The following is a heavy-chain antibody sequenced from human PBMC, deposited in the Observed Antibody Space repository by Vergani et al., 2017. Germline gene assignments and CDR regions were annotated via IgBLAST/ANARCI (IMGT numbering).Heavy chain of an antibody. CDR3: ARGAVAGLGYYYYGMDV. CDR2: IWYDGSNK. V-gene: IGHV3-33*01. CDR1: GFTFSNYG. D-gene: IGHD6-19*01. J-gene: IGHJ6*02. Sequence: QEQLVESGGGVVQPGRSLRLSCAASGFTFSNYGMHWVRQAPGKGLEWVAVIWYDGSNKYYGDSVKGRFTISRDNSKNTLYLQMNSLRAEDTAVYYCARGAVAGLGYYYYGMDVWGQGP.